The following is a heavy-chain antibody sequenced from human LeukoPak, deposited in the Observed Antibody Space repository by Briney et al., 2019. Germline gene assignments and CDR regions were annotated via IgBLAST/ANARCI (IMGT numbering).Heavy chain of an antibody. J-gene: IGHJ4*02. V-gene: IGHV1-18*01. Sequence: ASVKVSCKASGYTFNNYGFSWVRQAPGQGLEWMGWISAYNGHTKNAQKFQGRVTMTTDTSTSTVNMELRSLRSDDTAVYYCAALGCSSTSCYVSFDYWGQGTLVTVSS. CDR2: ISAYNGHT. CDR3: AALGCSSTSCYVSFDY. D-gene: IGHD2-2*01. CDR1: GYTFNNYG.